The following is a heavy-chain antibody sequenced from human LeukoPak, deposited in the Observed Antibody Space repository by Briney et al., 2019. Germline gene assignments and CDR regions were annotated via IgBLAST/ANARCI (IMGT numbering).Heavy chain of an antibody. Sequence: GGSLRLSCTASGFTFGDYAMSWFRQAPGKGLEWVGFIRSKAYSGTTEYAASVKGRFTISRDDSKSIAYLQMNSLKTEDTAVYYCTREAGYSSSWYEYYFDYWGQGTLVTVSS. V-gene: IGHV3-49*03. J-gene: IGHJ4*02. D-gene: IGHD6-13*01. CDR2: IRSKAYSGTT. CDR3: TREAGYSSSWYEYYFDY. CDR1: GFTFGDYA.